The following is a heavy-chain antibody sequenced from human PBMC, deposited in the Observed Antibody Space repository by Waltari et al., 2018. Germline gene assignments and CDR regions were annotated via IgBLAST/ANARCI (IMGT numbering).Heavy chain of an antibody. CDR2: RNPNSGNT. V-gene: IGHV1-8*02. CDR1: GGTFSSFT. D-gene: IGHD3-10*01. Sequence: QVQLVQSGAEVKKPGSSVKVSCKASGGTFSSFTISWVRQAPGQGLEWMGRRNPNSGNTGYAQKFQGRVTMTRNTSISTAYMELSSLRSEDTAVYYCARGREYYGSGSYDYWGQGTLVTVSS. J-gene: IGHJ4*02. CDR3: ARGREYYGSGSYDY.